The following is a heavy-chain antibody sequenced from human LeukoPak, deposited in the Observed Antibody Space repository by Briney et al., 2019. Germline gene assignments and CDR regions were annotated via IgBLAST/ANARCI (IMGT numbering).Heavy chain of an antibody. Sequence: GGSLRLSCAESGFTFSSYGMHWVRQAPGKGLEWVAFIRYDGSNKYYADSVKGRFTISRDNSKNTLYLQMNSLRAEDTAVYYCAEKTWIQAPYDYWGQGTLVTVSS. J-gene: IGHJ4*02. V-gene: IGHV3-30*02. CDR1: GFTFSSYG. CDR2: IRYDGSNK. CDR3: AEKTWIQAPYDY. D-gene: IGHD5-18*01.